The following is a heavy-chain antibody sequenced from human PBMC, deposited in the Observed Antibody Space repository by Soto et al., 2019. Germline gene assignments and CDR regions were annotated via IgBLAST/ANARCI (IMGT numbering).Heavy chain of an antibody. CDR1: GGSISSSNW. D-gene: IGHD6-13*01. J-gene: IGHJ6*02. V-gene: IGHV4-4*02. Sequence: QVQLQESGPGLVKPSGTLSLTCAVSGGSISSSNWWSWVRQPPGKGLEWIGEIYHSGSTNYNPSLKRRVPRSVDKSKNQFSPELSSVTAADTAVYYCARAGIAAAGHYYYYGMDVWGQGTTVTVSS. CDR3: ARAGIAAAGHYYYYGMDV. CDR2: IYHSGST.